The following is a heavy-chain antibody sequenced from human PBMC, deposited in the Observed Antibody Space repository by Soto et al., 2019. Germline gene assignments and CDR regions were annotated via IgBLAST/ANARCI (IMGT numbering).Heavy chain of an antibody. D-gene: IGHD3-22*01. CDR1: GGSISSGGYY. V-gene: IGHV4-31*03. Sequence: SETLSLTCTVSGGSISSGGYYWNWIRQHPGKGLEWIGYIYYSGSTSYNPSLKSRVIISVDTSKNQFSLKLSSVTAADTAVYYCASGGSDYDSSGRPSFYFDYWGQGTLVTV. CDR3: ASGGSDYDSSGRPSFYFDY. CDR2: IYYSGST. J-gene: IGHJ4*02.